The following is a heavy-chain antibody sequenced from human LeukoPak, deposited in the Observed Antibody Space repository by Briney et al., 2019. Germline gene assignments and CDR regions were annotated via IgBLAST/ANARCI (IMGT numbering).Heavy chain of an antibody. J-gene: IGHJ4*02. CDR1: GGPISSGSYY. CDR3: ARVWAYYYEAQN. CDR2: IYTSGST. Sequence: PSQTLSLTCTVSGGPISSGSYYWSWIRQPAGKGLEWIGRIYTSGSTNYNPSLKSRVTISVDTSKNQFSLKLSSVTAADTAVYYCARVWAYYYEAQNWGQGTLVTVSS. D-gene: IGHD3-22*01. V-gene: IGHV4-61*02.